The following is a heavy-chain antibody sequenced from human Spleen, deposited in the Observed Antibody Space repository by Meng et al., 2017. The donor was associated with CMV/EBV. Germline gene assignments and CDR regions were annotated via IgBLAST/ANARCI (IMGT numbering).Heavy chain of an antibody. D-gene: IGHD4-11*01. CDR3: ARDYSNYANYYYYGMDV. CDR1: GFTLRIFS. Sequence: GESLKISCAASGFTLRIFSMSWVRQAPGKGLEWVAKIKQDGSEQYYVDSVKGRFTISRDNSKNTLYLQMNSLRAEDTAVYYCARDYSNYANYYYYGMDVWGQGTTVTVSS. J-gene: IGHJ6*02. V-gene: IGHV3-7*03. CDR2: IKQDGSEQ.